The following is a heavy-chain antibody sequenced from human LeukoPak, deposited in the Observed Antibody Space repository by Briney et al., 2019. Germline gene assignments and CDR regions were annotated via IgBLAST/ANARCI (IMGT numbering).Heavy chain of an antibody. CDR3: TTEYYYFDY. CDR1: GFTFSNAL. CDR2: IKSKTDGRTT. J-gene: IGHJ4*02. Sequence: GGSLRLSCAASGFTFSNALMSWVRQAPGKGLEWVGRIKSKTDGRTTDYAAPVKGRFSISRDDSQNTLYLQMNSLKTEDTAVYYCTTEYYYFDYWGQGTRVTVSS. V-gene: IGHV3-15*01. D-gene: IGHD2-15*01.